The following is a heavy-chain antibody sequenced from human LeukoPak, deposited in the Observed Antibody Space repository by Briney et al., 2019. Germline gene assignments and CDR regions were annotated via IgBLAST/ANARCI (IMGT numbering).Heavy chain of an antibody. D-gene: IGHD3-10*01. V-gene: IGHV1-18*01. J-gene: IGHJ4*02. CDR1: GYTFTSYG. CDR3: AREKFGVSFDS. Sequence: GASVKVSCKVSGYTFTSYGISWVRQAPGQGLERMGWISPYNGHTNYAQPLQGRVTMTTDTSTNSGYMELRSLRSDDTAMYYCAREKFGVSFDSWGQGTLVTVSS. CDR2: ISPYNGHT.